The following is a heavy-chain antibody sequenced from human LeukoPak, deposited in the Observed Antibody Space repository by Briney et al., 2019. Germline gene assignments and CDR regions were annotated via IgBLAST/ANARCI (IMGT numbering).Heavy chain of an antibody. CDR2: IYSGGST. J-gene: IGHJ4*02. Sequence: GGSLRLSCAASGFTVSSNYMSWVRQAPGKGLEWVSVIYSGGSTYYADSVKGRFTISRDNSKNTLYLQMNSLRAQDTAVYYCAKMPGDFWSAFYHYFDFWGQGTLVTVSS. D-gene: IGHD3-3*01. CDR3: AKMPGDFWSAFYHYFDF. CDR1: GFTVSSNY. V-gene: IGHV3-53*05.